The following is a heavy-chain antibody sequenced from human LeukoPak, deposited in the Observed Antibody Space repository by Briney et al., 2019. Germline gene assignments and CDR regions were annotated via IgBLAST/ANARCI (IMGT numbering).Heavy chain of an antibody. V-gene: IGHV4-61*02. CDR2: IYTSGST. J-gene: IGHJ4*02. CDR1: GGSISSGSYY. D-gene: IGHD6-13*01. CDR3: ASTIAAADSH. Sequence: SQTLSLTCTVSGGSISSGSYYWSWIRQPAGKGLEWIGRIYTSGSTNYNPSLKSRVTISVDTSKNQFSLKLSSVTAADTAVYYCASTIAAADSHWGQGTLVTVSS.